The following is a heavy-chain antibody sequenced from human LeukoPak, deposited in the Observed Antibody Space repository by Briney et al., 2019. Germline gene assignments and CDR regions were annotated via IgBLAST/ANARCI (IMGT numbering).Heavy chain of an antibody. V-gene: IGHV3-23*01. J-gene: IGHJ3*01. CDR1: GITFSRYA. D-gene: IGHD3-22*01. CDR2: ISGSGGYT. Sequence: GGSLRLSCAASGITFSRYAMSWVRQAPGKGLEWVSAISGSGGYTYYAGSVKGRFTISRDNSENTLYLQMNSLRAEDTAVYYCVKPYYYDDSGPNEAFDVWGQGTMVTVSS. CDR3: VKPYYYDDSGPNEAFDV.